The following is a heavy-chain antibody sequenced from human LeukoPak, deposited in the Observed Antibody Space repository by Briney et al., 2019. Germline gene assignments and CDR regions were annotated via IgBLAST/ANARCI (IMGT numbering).Heavy chain of an antibody. D-gene: IGHD3-22*01. CDR3: AKARSKYYYDSSGYYLDY. J-gene: IGHJ4*02. CDR1: GFTFSSYA. Sequence: PGGSLRLSCAASGFTFSSYAMSWVRQDPGKGLEWVSAISGSGGSTYYADSVKGRFTISRDNSKNTLYLQMNSLRAEDTAVYYCAKARSKYYYDSSGYYLDYWGQGTLVTVSS. V-gene: IGHV3-23*01. CDR2: ISGSGGST.